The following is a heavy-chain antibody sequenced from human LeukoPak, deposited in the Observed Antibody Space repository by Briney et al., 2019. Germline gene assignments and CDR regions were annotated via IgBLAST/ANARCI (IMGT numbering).Heavy chain of an antibody. J-gene: IGHJ6*02. D-gene: IGHD4-17*01. V-gene: IGHV4-34*01. CDR1: GGSFSGYY. CDR2: INHSGST. Sequence: SETLSLTCAVYGGSFSGYYWSWIRQPPGKGLEWIGEINHSGSTNYNPSLKSRVTISVDTSKNQFSLKLSSVTAADTAAYYCARGVATVTSIYYYYGMDVWGQGTTVTVSS. CDR3: ARGVATVTSIYYYYGMDV.